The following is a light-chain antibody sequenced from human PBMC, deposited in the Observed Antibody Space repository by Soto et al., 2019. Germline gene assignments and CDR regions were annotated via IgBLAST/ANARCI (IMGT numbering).Light chain of an antibody. Sequence: DIQITQSPSTLSASVGDRVTITCRASQSISSWLAGYQQKPGKAPKLLIYKASSLESGVPARVSGSGSGTEFTPTISSLQPDDFATYYCQQYNSYSGTFGQGPKVEIK. CDR2: KAS. CDR3: QQYNSYSGT. CDR1: QSISSW. V-gene: IGKV1-5*03. J-gene: IGKJ1*01.